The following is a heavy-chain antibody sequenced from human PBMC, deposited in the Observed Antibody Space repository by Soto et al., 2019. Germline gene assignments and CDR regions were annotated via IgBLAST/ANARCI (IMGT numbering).Heavy chain of an antibody. D-gene: IGHD2-2*01. CDR2: IWYDGSNK. J-gene: IGHJ6*02. Sequence: GGPLRLSCAASGFTFSSYGMHWVRQAPGKGLEWVAVIWYDGSNKYYADSVKGRFTISRDNSKNTLYLQMNSLRAEDTAVYYCARSQPPPYYYGMCSRGQGTTV. V-gene: IGHV3-33*01. CDR3: ARSQPPPYYYGMCS. CDR1: GFTFSSYG.